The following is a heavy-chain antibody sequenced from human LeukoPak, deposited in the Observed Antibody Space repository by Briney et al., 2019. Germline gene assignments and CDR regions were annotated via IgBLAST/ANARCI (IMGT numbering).Heavy chain of an antibody. D-gene: IGHD6-19*01. CDR2: INRDVTYI. CDR3: AKSVAGGDY. CDR1: GFNFSDSG. V-gene: IGHV3-21*01. J-gene: IGHJ4*02. Sequence: PGGSLRLSCAASGFNFSDSGMNWVRQAPGKGLEWVSSINRDVTYIYYADSVKGRFTISKDNAKNSAVLQMNSLRVDDTGIYYCAKSVAGGDYWGRGTLVTVSS.